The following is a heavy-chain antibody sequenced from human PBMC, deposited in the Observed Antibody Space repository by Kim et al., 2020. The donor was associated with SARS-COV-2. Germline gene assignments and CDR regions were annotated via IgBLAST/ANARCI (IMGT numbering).Heavy chain of an antibody. Sequence: GGSLRLSCAASGFTFSDYWMYWVRQAPGRGLVWVSRISGDGHSTYYADSVKGRFTISRDNAKSTLYLQMNSLRAEDTAVYFCARGNVGMGVWGLGTTVT. CDR3: ARGNVGMGV. J-gene: IGHJ6*02. CDR2: ISGDGHST. CDR1: GFTFSDYW. V-gene: IGHV3-74*01.